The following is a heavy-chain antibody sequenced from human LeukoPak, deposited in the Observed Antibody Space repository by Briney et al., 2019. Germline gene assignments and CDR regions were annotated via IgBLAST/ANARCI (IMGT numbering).Heavy chain of an antibody. CDR1: GYSISSGYY. J-gene: IGHJ3*02. CDR3: ARDWSPNDAFDI. D-gene: IGHD2-8*02. V-gene: IGHV4-38-2*02. CDR2: IYHSGST. Sequence: SETLSLTCTVSGYSISSGYYWGWIRQPPGKGLEWIGSIYHSGSTNYNPSLKSRVTMSVDTSKNQFSLKLSSVTAADTAVYYCARDWSPNDAFDIWGQGTMVTVSS.